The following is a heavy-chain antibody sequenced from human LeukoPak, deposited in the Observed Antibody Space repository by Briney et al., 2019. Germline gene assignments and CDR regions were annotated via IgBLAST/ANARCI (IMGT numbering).Heavy chain of an antibody. Sequence: GGSLRLPCAASGVTVSSSYMSWVRQAPGKGRGWVSIMYSGGAADYAESVKGRFTISRDNSKNTLYLQMNSLRAEDTAVYYFARDPSPFYGDYGYWGQGTLVSVSS. D-gene: IGHD4-17*01. CDR3: ARDPSPFYGDYGY. J-gene: IGHJ4*02. CDR1: GVTVSSSY. CDR2: MYSGGAA. V-gene: IGHV3-66*01.